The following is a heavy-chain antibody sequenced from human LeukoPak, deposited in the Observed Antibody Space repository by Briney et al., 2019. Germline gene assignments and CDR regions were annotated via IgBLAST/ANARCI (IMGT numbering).Heavy chain of an antibody. J-gene: IGHJ4*02. CDR3: AKSPRIVGAIPNDY. D-gene: IGHD1-26*01. Sequence: GGSLRLSCAASGFTFSSYAMSWVRQAPGKGLEWVSAISGSGGSTYYADSVKGRFTISRGNSKNTLYLQMNSLRAEDTAVYYCAKSPRIVGAIPNDYWGQGTLVTASS. CDR1: GFTFSSYA. CDR2: ISGSGGST. V-gene: IGHV3-23*01.